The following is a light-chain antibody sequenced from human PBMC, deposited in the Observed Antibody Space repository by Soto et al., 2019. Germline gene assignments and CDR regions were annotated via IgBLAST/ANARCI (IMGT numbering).Light chain of an antibody. V-gene: IGLV2-14*01. CDR2: EVR. CDR3: SSYTSDWGV. J-gene: IGLJ1*01. Sequence: QSALTQPASVSGSPGQSITISCTGTSSDVGGYDFVSWYQHHPGKAPKLIIYEVRTRPSGVSDRFSGSKSGNTASLTISGLHAEDVADYYCSSYTSDWGVFGTGTKVTVL. CDR1: SSDVGGYDF.